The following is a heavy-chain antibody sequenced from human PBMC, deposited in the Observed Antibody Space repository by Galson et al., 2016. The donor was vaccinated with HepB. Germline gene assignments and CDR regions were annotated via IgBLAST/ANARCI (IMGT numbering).Heavy chain of an antibody. J-gene: IGHJ3*02. D-gene: IGHD3-10*01. V-gene: IGHV3-21*01. CDR3: ARVSLWFGEQPGDALDI. CDR2: VSNGSTHI. Sequence: SLRLSCAVSGFTFSSYSMSWVRQAPGKGLEWVSFVSNGSTHIYYADSVKGRFTVSRDNAKNSVYLQMNSLRAEDTAIYYCARVSLWFGEQPGDALDIRGQGTMATISS. CDR1: GFTFSSYS.